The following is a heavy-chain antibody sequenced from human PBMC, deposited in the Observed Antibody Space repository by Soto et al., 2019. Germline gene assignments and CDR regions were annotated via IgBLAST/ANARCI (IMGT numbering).Heavy chain of an antibody. CDR1: GFTFSSYT. V-gene: IGHV3-23*01. CDR3: AKGPYYDFWRGYYDY. CDR2: ISGSGDTA. Sequence: VQLLESGGGLVQPGGSLRLSCAVSGFTFSSYTMSWVRQAPGKGLEWVSVISGSGDTAFYADSVKGRFTISRDRSKNTLYLQMNSLRVEDTAMYYCAKGPYYDFWRGYYDYWGQGTLVTVSS. J-gene: IGHJ4*02. D-gene: IGHD3-3*01.